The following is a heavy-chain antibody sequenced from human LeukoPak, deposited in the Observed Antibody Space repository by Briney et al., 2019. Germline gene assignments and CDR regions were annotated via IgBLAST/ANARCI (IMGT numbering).Heavy chain of an antibody. CDR1: GFTFSSYA. CDR2: ISGSGGST. V-gene: IGHV3-23*01. Sequence: PGGSLRLSCAASGFTFSSYAMSWVRQAPGKGLEWVSAISGSGGSTYYADSVKGRFTISRDNSKNTLYLQMNSLRAEDTAVYYCAKGANYDILTGYTSSVHINGGSGGAFDIWGQGTMVTVSS. J-gene: IGHJ3*02. CDR3: AKGANYDILTGYTSSVHINGGSGGAFDI. D-gene: IGHD3-9*01.